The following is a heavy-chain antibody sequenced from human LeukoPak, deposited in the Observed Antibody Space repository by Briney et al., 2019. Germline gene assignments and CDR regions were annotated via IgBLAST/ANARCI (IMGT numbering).Heavy chain of an antibody. J-gene: IGHJ4*02. D-gene: IGHD7-27*01. CDR2: IYYGETT. CDR1: GASISSSNFY. CDR3: AREGLGTPFEF. V-gene: IGHV4-39*07. Sequence: SETLSLTCTVSGASISSSNFYWDWIRQSPGKGLEWIGNIYYGETTSYNPSFKSRVTMSVDTSKSRFSLKMKSMTAADTAQYYCAREGLGTPFEFWGQGILVTVSS.